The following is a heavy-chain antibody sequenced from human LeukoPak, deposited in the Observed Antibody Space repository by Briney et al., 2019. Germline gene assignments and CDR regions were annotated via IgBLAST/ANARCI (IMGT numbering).Heavy chain of an antibody. CDR2: FDPEDGET. J-gene: IGHJ1*01. Sequence: AASVKVSCKVSGYTLTELSMHWVRQAPGKGLEWMGGFDPEDGETIYAQKFQGRVTMTGDTSTDIAYMELSSLRSEDTAVYYCATFDSAYYYDSSGYYYRYFQHWGQGTLVTVSS. CDR1: GYTLTELS. V-gene: IGHV1-24*01. D-gene: IGHD3-22*01. CDR3: ATFDSAYYYDSSGYYYRYFQH.